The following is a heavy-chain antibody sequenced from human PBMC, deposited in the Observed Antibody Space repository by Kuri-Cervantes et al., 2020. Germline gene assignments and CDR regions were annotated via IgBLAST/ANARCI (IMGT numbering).Heavy chain of an antibody. Sequence: ASVKVSCQASGYTFTCYYMHWVRQAPGQGLAWMGGINPNSGGTNYAQKFQGRVTMTRDTSISTAYIELSRLRSDDTAVYYCARGLRYFDWLWAEYNWFDPWGQGTLVTVSS. D-gene: IGHD3-9*01. CDR1: GYTFTCYY. J-gene: IGHJ5*02. CDR3: ARGLRYFDWLWAEYNWFDP. V-gene: IGHV1-2*02. CDR2: INPNSGGT.